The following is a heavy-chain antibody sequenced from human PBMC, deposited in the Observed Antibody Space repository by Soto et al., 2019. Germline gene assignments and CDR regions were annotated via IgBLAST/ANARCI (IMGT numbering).Heavy chain of an antibody. CDR2: ISSRSSTI. J-gene: IGHJ6*03. CDR1: GFTFSGYG. CDR3: VRDRGVTLGTRVRPYMDV. V-gene: IGHV3-48*01. Sequence: EVQLVESGGGLIQPGGSLRLSCETSGFTFSGYGMKWVRQAPGKGLEWISHISSRSSTIYYADSVRGRFIISRDNARNSLYLQMNSLRAEDTAVYYCVRDRGVTLGTRVRPYMDVWGKGTTVTVSS. D-gene: IGHD2-21*02.